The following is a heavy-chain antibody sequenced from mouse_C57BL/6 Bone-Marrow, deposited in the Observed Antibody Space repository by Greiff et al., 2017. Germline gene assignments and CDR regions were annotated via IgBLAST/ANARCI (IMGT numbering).Heavy chain of an antibody. CDR1: GYTFTSYW. Sequence: QVQLQQSGAELVKPGASVKMSCKASGYTFTSYWITWVKQRPGQGLEWIGDIYPGSGSTNYNEKFKSKATLTVDTSSSTAYMQLSSLTSEDSAVYYCARPYYSNYGYFDFWGTGTTGTVSA. D-gene: IGHD2-5*01. CDR2: IYPGSGST. J-gene: IGHJ1*03. CDR3: ARPYYSNYGYFDF. V-gene: IGHV1-55*01.